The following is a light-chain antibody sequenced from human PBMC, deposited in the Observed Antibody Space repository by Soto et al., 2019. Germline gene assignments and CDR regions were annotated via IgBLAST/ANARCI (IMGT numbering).Light chain of an antibody. J-gene: IGLJ2*01. CDR3: SSYAGSNNFVV. CDR1: SSDVGGYNY. CDR2: EVS. Sequence: QSALTQPPSASGSPGHSVTISCTGTSSDVGGYNYVSWYQQYPGKAPKLMIYEVSKRPSGVPDRFSGSKYVNTASLTVSGLQAEDEADYYCSSYAGSNNFVVFGGRTKRTVL. V-gene: IGLV2-8*01.